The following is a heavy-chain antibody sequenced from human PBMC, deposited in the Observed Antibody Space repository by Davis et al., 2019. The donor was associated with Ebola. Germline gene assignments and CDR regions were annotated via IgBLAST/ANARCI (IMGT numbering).Heavy chain of an antibody. CDR1: GYSFVSYG. V-gene: IGHV1-69*13. J-gene: IGHJ6*02. CDR2: IIPIFGTA. Sequence: SVKVSCKASGYSFVSYGISWVRQAPGQGLEWMGGIIPIFGTANYAQKFQGRVTITADESTSTAYMELSSLRSEDTAVYYCARGVLELLSIPVKYYYYGMDVWGQGTTVTVSS. CDR3: ARGVLELLSIPVKYYYYGMDV. D-gene: IGHD3-3*01.